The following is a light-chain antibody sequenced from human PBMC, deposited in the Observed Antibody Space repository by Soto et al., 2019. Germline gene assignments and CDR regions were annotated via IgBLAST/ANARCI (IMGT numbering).Light chain of an antibody. CDR3: SPYTGSSINTVV. CDR1: SSDVGGYNY. CDR2: EVS. V-gene: IGLV2-14*01. J-gene: IGLJ2*01. Sequence: QSALTQPASVSGSPGQSIAISCTGTSSDVGGYNYVSWYQQHPGKAPKLMIFEVSNRPSGVSNRFSGSKSGNTASLSISGLQAEDEADYYCSPYTGSSINTVVFGGGTKVTVL.